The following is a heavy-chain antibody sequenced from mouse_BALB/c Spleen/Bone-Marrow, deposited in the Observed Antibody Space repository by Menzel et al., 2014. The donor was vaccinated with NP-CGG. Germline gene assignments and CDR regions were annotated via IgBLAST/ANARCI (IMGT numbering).Heavy chain of an antibody. Sequence: EVQLPQSGPSLVKPSQTLSLTCSVTGDSINSGYWNWIRKFPGNKLDYMGYISYSGSTYYNPSLKSRISITRDTSKNQYYLQLNSVTTEDTATYYCAIITTAWYYDVWGAGTTVTVPS. D-gene: IGHD1-1*01. CDR1: GDSINSGY. J-gene: IGHJ1*01. V-gene: IGHV3-8*02. CDR3: AIITTAWYYDV. CDR2: ISYSGST.